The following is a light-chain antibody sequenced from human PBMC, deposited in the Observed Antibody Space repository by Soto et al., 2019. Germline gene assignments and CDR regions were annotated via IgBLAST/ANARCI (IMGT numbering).Light chain of an antibody. J-gene: IGKJ1*01. V-gene: IGKV3-20*01. Sequence: EIVLTQSPGTLSLSPGERATLSCRASQSVSSSYLAWYQQKPGQAPRLLIYGASSRATGIPDRFSGSGSGTDFTLTISRLEPEDFAVYYCKQYGITPTFGQGTKVEIK. CDR3: KQYGITPT. CDR2: GAS. CDR1: QSVSSSY.